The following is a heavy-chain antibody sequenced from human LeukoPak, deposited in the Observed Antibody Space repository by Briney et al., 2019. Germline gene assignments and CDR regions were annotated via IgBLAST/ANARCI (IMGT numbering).Heavy chain of an antibody. CDR2: IKQDGSEK. CDR1: GFTFSSYW. J-gene: IGHJ6*03. Sequence: GGSLRLSCAASGFTFSSYWVSWVRQAPGKGLEWVANIKQDGSEKYYVDSVKGRFTISRDNAKNSLYLQMNSLRAEDTAVYYCARDRKEVAGTLANYYYYYYMDVWGKGTTVTVSS. D-gene: IGHD6-19*01. CDR3: ARDRKEVAGTLANYYYYYYMDV. V-gene: IGHV3-7*01.